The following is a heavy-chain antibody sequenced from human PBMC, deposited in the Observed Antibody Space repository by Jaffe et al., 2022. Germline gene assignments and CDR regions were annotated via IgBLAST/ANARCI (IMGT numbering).Heavy chain of an antibody. D-gene: IGHD3-22*01. CDR3: AKGSKYYFDNSGPDY. CDR1: GFTFNSYG. CDR2: IRFDASDK. Sequence: QVQLVESGGGVVQPGGSLRLSCAASGFTFNSYGMHWVRQAPGKGLKWVAFIRFDASDKNYADSVKGRFTISRDNSNNTLYLQMNSLRVEDTAVYFCAKGSKYYFDNSGPDYWGQGTLVTVSS. V-gene: IGHV3-30*02. J-gene: IGHJ4*02.